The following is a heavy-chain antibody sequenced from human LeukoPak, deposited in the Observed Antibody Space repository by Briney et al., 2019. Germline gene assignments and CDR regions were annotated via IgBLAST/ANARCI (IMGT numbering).Heavy chain of an antibody. V-gene: IGHV4-34*01. J-gene: IGHJ6*03. CDR1: GGSFSGYY. CDR3: ARGPRRSSWFWVPYHMDV. CDR2: INHSGST. Sequence: SETLSLTCAVYGGSFSGYYWSWIRQPPGKGLEWIGEINHSGSTNYNPSLKSRVTISVDTSKNQFPLKLSSVTAADTAVYYCARGPRRSSWFWVPYHMDVWGKGTTVTVSS. D-gene: IGHD6-13*01.